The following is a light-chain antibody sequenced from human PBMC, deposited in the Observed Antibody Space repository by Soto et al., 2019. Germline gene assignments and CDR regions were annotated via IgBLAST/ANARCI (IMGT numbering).Light chain of an antibody. V-gene: IGLV2-14*01. Sequence: QSALAQPASVSGSPGQSITISCTGTSSAVGGYNYVSWSQHHPGNAPKLMIYEVRNRPSRVSNRFSGSKSDNTASLTISGPQAEDEADYYCSSYTSSSTDVFGTGTKVTVL. CDR3: SSYTSSSTDV. CDR2: EVR. CDR1: SSAVGGYNY. J-gene: IGLJ1*01.